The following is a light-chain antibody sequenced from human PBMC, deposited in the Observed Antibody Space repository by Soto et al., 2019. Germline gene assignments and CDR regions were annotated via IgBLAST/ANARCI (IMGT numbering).Light chain of an antibody. Sequence: QLTHSPSSIPSPVRVRVIITCRXSQGVSRSLNWYQQKAGQAPKLLIYAASTLHSGVPSRFSGSGSGTEFTLTISSLQPEDFATYYCQQNAIIPPWTFGQGTKVDNK. J-gene: IGKJ1*01. CDR3: QQNAIIPPWT. V-gene: IGKV1-39*01. CDR1: QGVSRS. CDR2: AAS.